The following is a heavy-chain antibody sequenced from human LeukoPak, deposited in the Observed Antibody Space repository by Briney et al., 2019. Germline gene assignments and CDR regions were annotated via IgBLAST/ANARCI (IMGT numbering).Heavy chain of an antibody. CDR3: AREKGGSGSYEAFDI. D-gene: IGHD3-10*01. CDR2: IIPILGIA. CDR1: GGTFSSYA. J-gene: IGHJ3*02. V-gene: IGHV1-69*04. Sequence: ASVKVSCKASGGTFSSYAISWVRQAPGQGLEWMGRIIPILGIANYAQKFQGRVTNTADKSTSTAYMELSSLRSEDTAVYYCAREKGGSGSYEAFDIWGQGTMVTVSS.